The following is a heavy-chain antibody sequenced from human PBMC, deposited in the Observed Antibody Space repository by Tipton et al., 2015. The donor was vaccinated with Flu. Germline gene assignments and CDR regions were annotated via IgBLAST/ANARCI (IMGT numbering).Heavy chain of an antibody. CDR1: GGSISSSSYY. D-gene: IGHD2-2*03. CDR2: IYYSGST. V-gene: IGHV4-39*01. CDR3: ARLMDNWFDP. Sequence: TLSLTCTVSGGSISSSSYYWGWIRQPPGKGLEWIGSIYYSGSTYYNPSLKSRVTISVDTSKNQFSLKLSSVTAADTAVYYCARLMDNWFDPWGQGTLVTVSS. J-gene: IGHJ5*02.